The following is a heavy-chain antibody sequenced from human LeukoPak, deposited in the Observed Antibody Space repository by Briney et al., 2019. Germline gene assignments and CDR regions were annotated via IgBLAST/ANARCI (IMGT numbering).Heavy chain of an antibody. Sequence: PSETLSLTCTGSGGSISSYYWSWIRQPPGKGLEWIGYIYYSGSTNYNPSLKSRVTISVDTSKNQFSLKLSSVTAADTAVYYCARISAVPDAFDIWGQGTMVTVSS. J-gene: IGHJ3*02. D-gene: IGHD3-10*01. CDR3: ARISAVPDAFDI. V-gene: IGHV4-59*08. CDR1: GGSISSYY. CDR2: IYYSGST.